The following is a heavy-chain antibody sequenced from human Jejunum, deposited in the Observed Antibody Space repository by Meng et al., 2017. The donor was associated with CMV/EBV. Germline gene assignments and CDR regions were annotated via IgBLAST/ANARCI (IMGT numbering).Heavy chain of an antibody. Sequence: EVRLGVSGGGLGQPGGVRCLVCAASGFNFRNYGMHWGRQEPGKGPLWVSRITDDGTTNYADFVQGRYTISRDNAKNTVYLQMNSLRVDYTGIYYCTGLDYWGQGTLVTVSS. CDR2: ITDDGTT. CDR3: TGLDY. CDR1: GFNFRNYG. V-gene: IGHV3-74*01. J-gene: IGHJ4*02.